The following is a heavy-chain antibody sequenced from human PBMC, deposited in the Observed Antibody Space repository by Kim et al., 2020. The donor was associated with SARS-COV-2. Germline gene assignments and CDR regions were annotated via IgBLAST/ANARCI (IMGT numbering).Heavy chain of an antibody. D-gene: IGHD6-13*01. J-gene: IGHJ4*02. V-gene: IGHV3-33*01. Sequence: GGSLRLSCAASGFTFSSYGMHWVRQAPGKGLEWVAVIWYDGSNKYYADSVKGRFTISRDNSKNTLYLQMNSLRAEDTAVYYCARDRSPTGYSSSWYQTRIVGATAYWGQGTLVTVSS. CDR3: ARDRSPTGYSSSWYQTRIVGATAY. CDR2: IWYDGSNK. CDR1: GFTFSSYG.